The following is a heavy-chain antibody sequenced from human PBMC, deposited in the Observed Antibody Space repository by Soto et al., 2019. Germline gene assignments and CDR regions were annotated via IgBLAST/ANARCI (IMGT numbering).Heavy chain of an antibody. CDR1: GFTLSSYE. D-gene: IGHD2-2*01. Sequence: PGGSLRLSCAASGFTLSSYEMNWVRQAPGKGLEWISYITSSGSTIYYADSVKGRFTISRDNAKISLYLQMNSLRAEDTAVYYCARRYCSSTSCYLPFDYWGQGTLVTVSS. CDR3: ARRYCSSTSCYLPFDY. J-gene: IGHJ4*02. V-gene: IGHV3-48*03. CDR2: ITSSGSTI.